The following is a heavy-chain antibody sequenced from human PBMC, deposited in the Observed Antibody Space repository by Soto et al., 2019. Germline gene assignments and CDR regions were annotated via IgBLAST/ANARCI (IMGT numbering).Heavy chain of an antibody. Sequence: ESGGGLVQPGGSLKLSCAASGFTFSGSAMHWVRQASGKGLEWVGRIRSKANSYATAYAASVKGRFTISRDDSKNTAYLQMNSLKTEDTAVYYCTTAAATGVFYWGQGTLVTVSS. CDR1: GFTFSGSA. CDR2: IRSKANSYAT. D-gene: IGHD2-8*01. J-gene: IGHJ4*02. V-gene: IGHV3-73*01. CDR3: TTAAATGVFY.